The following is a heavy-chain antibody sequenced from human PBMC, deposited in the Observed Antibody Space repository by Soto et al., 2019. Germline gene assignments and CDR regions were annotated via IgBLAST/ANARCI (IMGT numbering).Heavy chain of an antibody. CDR2: IYWDNDK. D-gene: IGHD3-10*01. J-gene: IGHJ4*02. CDR1: GFSLNTRGVG. CDR3: AHNNYYGSGSVY. V-gene: IGHV2-5*02. Sequence: QITLKESGPTLVKPTQTLTLTCAFSGFSLNTRGVGVGWIRQPPGKALEWLALIYWDNDKRYSPSLKSRLTIPKDTPKNHVVLMMTDMDPVDTATYYCAHNNYYGSGSVYWGQGTLGTVSS.